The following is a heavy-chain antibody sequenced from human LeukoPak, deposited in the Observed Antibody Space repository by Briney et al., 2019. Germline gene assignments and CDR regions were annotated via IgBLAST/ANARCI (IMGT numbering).Heavy chain of an antibody. CDR1: GGSISSKSYY. CDR3: ARDSPPAYCTSGSCYFDS. V-gene: IGHV4-61*02. J-gene: IGHJ4*02. D-gene: IGHD2-8*01. Sequence: SQTLSLTCTVSGGSISSKSYYWSWIRQPAGKGLEWIGRIYTSGSTDYNPSLKSRVTISRDTSKNEFSLILSSLTAADTAVYYCARDSPPAYCTSGSCYFDSWGQGTLVTVSS. CDR2: IYTSGST.